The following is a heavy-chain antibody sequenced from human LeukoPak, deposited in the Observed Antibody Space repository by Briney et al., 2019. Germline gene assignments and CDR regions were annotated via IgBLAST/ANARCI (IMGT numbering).Heavy chain of an antibody. V-gene: IGHV3-30*18. D-gene: IGHD2-15*01. CDR1: GFTFSDYT. Sequence: GGSLRLSCAASGFTFSDYTMNWVRQAPGKGLEWVAVISYDGSNKYYADSVKGRFTISRDNSKNTLYLQMNSLRAEDTAVYYCAKDTAAFVVVVAATPDYWGQGTLVTVSS. CDR2: ISYDGSNK. CDR3: AKDTAAFVVVVAATPDY. J-gene: IGHJ4*02.